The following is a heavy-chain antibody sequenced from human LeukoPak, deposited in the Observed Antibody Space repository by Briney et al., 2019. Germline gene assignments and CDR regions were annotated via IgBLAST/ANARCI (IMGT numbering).Heavy chain of an antibody. V-gene: IGHV3-21*01. CDR2: ISSSSSYI. D-gene: IGHD2-15*01. CDR3: ARVGGYCSGGSCDHFDY. J-gene: IGHJ4*02. CDR1: GFTFSRYS. Sequence: PGGSLRLSCAASGFTFSRYSMNWVRQAPGKGLEWVSSISSSSSYIYYADSVKGRFTISRDNAKNSLYLQMNSLRAEDTAVYYCARVGGYCSGGSCDHFDYWGQGTLVTVSS.